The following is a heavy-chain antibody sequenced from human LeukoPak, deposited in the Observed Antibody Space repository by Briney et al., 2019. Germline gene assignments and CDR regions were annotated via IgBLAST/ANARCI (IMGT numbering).Heavy chain of an antibody. Sequence: GGSLRLSCTVSGFTVSSNSMSWVRQAPGKGLEWVSFIYSDNTHYSDSVKGRVTISRDNAKNTLYLQMNSLSAEDTAVYYCARRAGAYSHPYDYWGQGTLVTVSS. CDR2: IYSDNT. J-gene: IGHJ4*02. D-gene: IGHD4/OR15-4a*01. CDR3: ARRAGAYSHPYDY. CDR1: GFTVSSNS. V-gene: IGHV3-53*01.